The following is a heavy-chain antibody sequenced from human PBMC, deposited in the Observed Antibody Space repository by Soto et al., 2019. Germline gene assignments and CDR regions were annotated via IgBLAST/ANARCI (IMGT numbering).Heavy chain of an antibody. CDR3: ARVGIVGATRGFDP. D-gene: IGHD1-26*01. CDR1: GGSISSSY. J-gene: IGHJ5*02. V-gene: IGHV4-59*01. CDR2: IYYSGST. Sequence: SVTLSLTCPVCGGSISSSYWSWIRQPPGKGLEWIGYIYYSGSTNYNPSLKSRVTISVDTSKNQFSLKLSSVTAADTAVYYCARVGIVGATRGFDPWGQGTLVTVS.